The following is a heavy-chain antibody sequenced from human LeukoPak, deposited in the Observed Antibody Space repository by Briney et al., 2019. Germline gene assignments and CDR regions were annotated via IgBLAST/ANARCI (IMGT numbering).Heavy chain of an antibody. V-gene: IGHV3-48*01. CDR3: ATNTDYYGSGSYRLDY. J-gene: IGHJ4*02. CDR2: ISSSSSTI. CDR1: GFTFSSYS. Sequence: GGSLRLSCAASGFTFSSYSMNWVRQAPGKGLEWVSYISSSSSTIYYADSVKGRFTFSRDNAKNSLYLQMNSLRAEDTAVYYCATNTDYYGSGSYRLDYWGQETLVTVSS. D-gene: IGHD3-10*01.